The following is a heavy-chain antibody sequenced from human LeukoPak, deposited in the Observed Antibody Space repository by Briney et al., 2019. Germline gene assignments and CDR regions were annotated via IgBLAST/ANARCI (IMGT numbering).Heavy chain of an antibody. CDR1: GFTFSSYE. CDR2: ISSSGSTI. D-gene: IGHD2-2*01. CDR3: ARVGAAAPFDY. V-gene: IGHV3-48*03. J-gene: IGHJ4*02. Sequence: GGSLRLSCAASGFTFSSYEMNWVRQAPGKGLEWVSYISSSGSTIYYADSVKGRFTISRDNAKNPLYLQMNSLRAEDTAVYYYARVGAAAPFDYWGQGTLVTVSS.